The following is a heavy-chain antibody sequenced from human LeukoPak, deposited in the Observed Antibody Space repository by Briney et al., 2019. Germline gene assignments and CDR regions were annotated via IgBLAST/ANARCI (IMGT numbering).Heavy chain of an antibody. J-gene: IGHJ4*02. CDR3: TKDRSSAAAGTVFDY. D-gene: IGHD6-13*01. V-gene: IGHV3-9*01. Sequence: PGGSLRLSCAASGFTFDDYAIHWVRHAPGKGLEWVSGISWNSGNIVYADSVKGRFTISRDNAKNSLYLQMNSLRPEDTALYYCTKDRSSAAAGTVFDYWGQGTLVTVSS. CDR2: ISWNSGNI. CDR1: GFTFDDYA.